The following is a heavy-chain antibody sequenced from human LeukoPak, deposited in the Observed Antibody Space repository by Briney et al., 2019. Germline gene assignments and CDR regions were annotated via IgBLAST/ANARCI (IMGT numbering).Heavy chain of an antibody. CDR1: GFTFSSYA. Sequence: GGSLRLSCAASGFTFSSYAMHWVREAPGKGLEWGAVISYDGSNKYCADSVKGRFTISRDNSKNTLYLQMNSLRAEDTAVYYCARSRNRGEFDYWGQGTLVTVSS. CDR3: ARSRNRGEFDY. D-gene: IGHD1-14*01. V-gene: IGHV3-30-3*01. J-gene: IGHJ4*02. CDR2: ISYDGSNK.